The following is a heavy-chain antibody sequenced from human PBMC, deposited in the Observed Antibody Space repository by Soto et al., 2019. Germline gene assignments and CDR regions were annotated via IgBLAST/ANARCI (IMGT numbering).Heavy chain of an antibody. V-gene: IGHV4-39*01. CDR2: IYYSGST. CDR3: ARHHRIGVWFDP. CDR1: VGSISSSSYY. Sequence: SETLSLTCTVSVGSISSSSYYWGWIRQPPGKGLEWIGSIYYSGSTHYNPSLKSRVTISVDTSKNQFSLKLSSVTAADTAVYYCARHHRIGVWFDPWGQGTLVTVSS. J-gene: IGHJ5*02. D-gene: IGHD3-3*01.